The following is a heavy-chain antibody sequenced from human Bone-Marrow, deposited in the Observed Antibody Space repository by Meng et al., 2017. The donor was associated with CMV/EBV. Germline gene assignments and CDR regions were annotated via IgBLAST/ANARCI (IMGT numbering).Heavy chain of an antibody. J-gene: IGHJ5*02. CDR1: GFIFSSYE. D-gene: IGHD6-6*01. CDR3: AREVVRWFDI. Sequence: GESLKISCAASGFIFSSYEMNWVRQAPGKGLEWVSFISSSGGTIYYADSVKGRFTISRDNAKNTLYLQMNSLRAEDTAVYYCAREVVRWFDIWGQGTLVTVSS. V-gene: IGHV3-48*03. CDR2: ISSSGGTI.